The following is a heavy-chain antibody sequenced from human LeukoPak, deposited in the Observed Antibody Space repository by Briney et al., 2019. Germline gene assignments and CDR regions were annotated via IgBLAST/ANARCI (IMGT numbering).Heavy chain of an antibody. D-gene: IGHD6-19*01. CDR1: GFIVCSSY. CDR2: IYNEGGT. Sequence: PGGSLRLSCAASGFIVCSSYMHWVRQAPGQGPEWVSVIYNEGGTSFAGNTYYADSVKGRFTISRDNSKNTLYLQMNSLRAEDTAVYYCARDGSTGWHYFEYWGQGTLVTVSS. V-gene: IGHV3-53*01. CDR3: ARDGSTGWHYFEY. J-gene: IGHJ4*02.